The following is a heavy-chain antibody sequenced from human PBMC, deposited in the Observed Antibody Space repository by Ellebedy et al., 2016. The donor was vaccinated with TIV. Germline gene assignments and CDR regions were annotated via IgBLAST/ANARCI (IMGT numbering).Heavy chain of an antibody. CDR2: IANDESGR. J-gene: IGHJ4*02. CDR1: GFAFSSYA. D-gene: IGHD3-22*01. Sequence: GESLKISCAASGFAFSSYAMHWVRPAPGKGLEWVAVIANDESGRHYADPVKGRFTISRDNSKNTLDLQMNSLRVEDTAVYYCVKGGYDRSGYYAPPVECWGQGTLVTVSS. V-gene: IGHV3-30*18. CDR3: VKGGYDRSGYYAPPVEC.